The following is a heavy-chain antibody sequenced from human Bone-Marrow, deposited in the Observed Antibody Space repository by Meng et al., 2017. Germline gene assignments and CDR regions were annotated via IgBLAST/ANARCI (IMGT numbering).Heavy chain of an antibody. CDR2: INHSGST. CDR1: GGSFSDYY. CDR3: ARGPTTMAHDFDY. V-gene: IGHV4-34*01. Sequence: VQLQQVGAGLLKPSETLSLTCVVSGGSFSDYYWSWIRQPPGKGLEWIGEINHSGSTNYNPSLESRATISVDTSQNNLSLKLSSVTAADSAVYYCARGPTTMAHDFDYWGQGTLVTVSS. D-gene: IGHD4-11*01. J-gene: IGHJ4*02.